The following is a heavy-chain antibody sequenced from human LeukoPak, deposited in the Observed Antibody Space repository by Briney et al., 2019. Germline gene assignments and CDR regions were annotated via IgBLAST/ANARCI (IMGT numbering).Heavy chain of an antibody. V-gene: IGHV4-61*02. J-gene: IGHJ5*02. CDR1: GGSISSGSYY. D-gene: IGHD3-22*01. Sequence: SETLSLTCTVSGGSISSGSYYWSWIRQPAGKGLEWIGRIYTSGSTNYNPSLKSRVTISVDTSKNQFSLKLSSVTAADTAVYYCATSYYYDSSGYYENWFDPWGQGTLVTASS. CDR2: IYTSGST. CDR3: ATSYYYDSSGYYENWFDP.